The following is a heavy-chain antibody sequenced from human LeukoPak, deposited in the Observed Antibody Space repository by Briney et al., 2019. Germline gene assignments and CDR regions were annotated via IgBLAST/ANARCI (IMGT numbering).Heavy chain of an antibody. D-gene: IGHD4-17*01. CDR3: ARRFDYGDYATFDI. J-gene: IGHJ3*02. Sequence: PSETLSLTCIVSGYSIRSVYYWGWIRQSPGKGLEWIGSFYDSGSTYYNPSLKSRVTISLDKSKNQCSLRLRSVTAADTAVYYCARRFDYGDYATFDIWGQGTMVTVSS. CDR2: FYDSGST. CDR1: GYSIRSVYY. V-gene: IGHV4-38-2*02.